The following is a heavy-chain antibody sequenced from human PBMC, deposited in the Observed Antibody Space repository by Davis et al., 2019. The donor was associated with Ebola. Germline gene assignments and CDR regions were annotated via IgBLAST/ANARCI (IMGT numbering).Heavy chain of an antibody. V-gene: IGHV3-33*06. J-gene: IGHJ6*02. CDR2: IWNDGNRS. Sequence: GGSLRLSCEASGFTFSSYGMHWVRQTPGKGLEWVAVIWNDGNRSYYVDSVKGRFTISRDNSKNTLYLQMNRLRAEDTAVYYCAKVYRYGYRVYFYGLDVWGQGTTVTVSS. CDR3: AKVYRYGYRVYFYGLDV. D-gene: IGHD5-18*01. CDR1: GFTFSSYG.